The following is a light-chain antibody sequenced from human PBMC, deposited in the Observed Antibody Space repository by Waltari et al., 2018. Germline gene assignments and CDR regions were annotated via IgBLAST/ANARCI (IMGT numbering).Light chain of an antibody. J-gene: IGLJ2*01. V-gene: IGLV7-43*01. CDR3: LLYFGVDQLL. CDR1: PGAATTDSY. CDR2: SSY. Sequence: QTVVTQEPSLTVSPGGTVTLTCTSSPGAATTDSYPIWFQQKPGQGPRKLIYSSYNNHSWTPARFSGSLLGGKAALTLSDVQPEDEADYYCLLYFGVDQLLFGGGTKLTVL.